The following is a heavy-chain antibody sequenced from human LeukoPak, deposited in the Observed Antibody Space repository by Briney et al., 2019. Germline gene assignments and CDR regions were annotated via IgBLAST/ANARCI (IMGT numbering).Heavy chain of an antibody. Sequence: GGSLRLSCAASGFTFDDYGMTWVRQAPGKGLEWVANIKQDGSEKYYVDSVKGRFTISRDNAKNSLYLQMNSLRAEDTAVYYCARGRLTYYYDSSGYPFDYWGQGTLVTVSS. V-gene: IGHV3-7*01. CDR3: ARGRLTYYYDSSGYPFDY. CDR2: IKQDGSEK. D-gene: IGHD3-22*01. J-gene: IGHJ4*02. CDR1: GFTFDDYG.